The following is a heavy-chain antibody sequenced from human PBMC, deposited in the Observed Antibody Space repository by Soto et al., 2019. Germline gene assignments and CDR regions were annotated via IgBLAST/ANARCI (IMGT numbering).Heavy chain of an antibody. CDR1: GGSISSYY. CDR2: IYYSGST. D-gene: IGHD4-17*01. V-gene: IGHV4-59*01. CDR3: ARDVGYGDYAGVRYLQH. J-gene: IGHJ1*01. Sequence: SETLSLTCTVSGGSISSYYWSWIRQPPGKGLEWIGYIYYSGSTNYNPSLKSRVTISVDTSKNQFSLKLSSVTAADTAVYYCARDVGYGDYAGVRYLQHWGQGTLVTISS.